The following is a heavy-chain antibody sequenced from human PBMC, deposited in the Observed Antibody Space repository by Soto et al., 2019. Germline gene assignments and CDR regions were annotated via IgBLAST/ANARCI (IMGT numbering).Heavy chain of an antibody. V-gene: IGHV3-13*01. CDR3: ARGVNSALPLYYYYYGMDV. J-gene: IGHJ6*02. CDR1: GFTFSSYD. CDR2: IGTAGDT. Sequence: TGGSLRLSCAASGFTFSSYDMHWVRQATGKGLEWVSAIGTAGDTYYPGSVKGRFTISRENAKNSLYLQMNSLRAEDTAVYYCARGVNSALPLYYYYYGMDVWGQGTTVTVSS. D-gene: IGHD3-10*01.